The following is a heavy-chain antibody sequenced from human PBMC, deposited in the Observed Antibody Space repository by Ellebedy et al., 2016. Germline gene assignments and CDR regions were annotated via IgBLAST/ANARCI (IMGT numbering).Heavy chain of an antibody. CDR2: ISAGSDNT. J-gene: IGHJ4*02. Sequence: GESLKISXAASGIAFSDFFMTWVRQAPGKGLEWVSTISAGSDNTRFADSVKGRFTVSRDNSRNTVYLRMNNLRVEDTALYYCRQGHYADYWGQGTLVTVSS. CDR1: GIAFSDFF. V-gene: IGHV3-23*01. CDR3: RQGHYADY.